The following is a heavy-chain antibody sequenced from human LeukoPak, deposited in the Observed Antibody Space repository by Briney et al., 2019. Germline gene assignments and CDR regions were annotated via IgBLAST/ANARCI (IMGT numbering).Heavy chain of an antibody. CDR2: ISGNGEST. J-gene: IGHJ4*02. CDR1: GFTVSSNS. D-gene: IGHD6-13*01. CDR3: ARVAGGSSWYYFDH. V-gene: IGHV3-23*01. Sequence: PGGSLRLSCTVSGFTVSSNSMSWVRQAPGKGLEWVSAISGNGESTYYADSVQGRFTISRDNFKNTLYLQMNSLRAEDTAVYYCARVAGGSSWYYFDHWGQGTLVTVSS.